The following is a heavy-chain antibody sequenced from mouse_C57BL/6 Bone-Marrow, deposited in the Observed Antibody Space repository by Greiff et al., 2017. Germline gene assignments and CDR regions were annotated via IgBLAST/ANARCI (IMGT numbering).Heavy chain of an antibody. CDR3: TTVVAYYFDY. Sequence: QVQLQQSGAELVRPGASVTLSCKASGYTFTDYEMHWVKQTPVHGLEWIGAIDPETGGTAYNQKFKGKAILTADKSSSTAYMELRSLTSEDSAVYYGTTVVAYYFDYWGQGTTLTVSS. V-gene: IGHV1-15*01. CDR1: GYTFTDYE. J-gene: IGHJ2*01. CDR2: IDPETGGT. D-gene: IGHD1-1*01.